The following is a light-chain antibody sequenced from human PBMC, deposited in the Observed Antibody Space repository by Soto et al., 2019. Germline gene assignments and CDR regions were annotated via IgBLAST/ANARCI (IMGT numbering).Light chain of an antibody. CDR2: WAS. CDR1: QSFLYSSNNNNY. Sequence: DIVMTQSPDSLAVSLGERATINCKSSQSFLYSSNNNNYLAWYQQKPGQPPKLLIYWASTRESGVPDRFSGSGSGTDFTLTISSLQAEDVAVYYCQQYYSTPQTFGQGTKVDIK. V-gene: IGKV4-1*01. J-gene: IGKJ1*01. CDR3: QQYYSTPQT.